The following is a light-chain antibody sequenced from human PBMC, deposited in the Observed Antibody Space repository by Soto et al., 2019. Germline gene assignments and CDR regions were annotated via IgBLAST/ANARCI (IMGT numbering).Light chain of an antibody. Sequence: EIVLTQSPATLSLSPGERATLSCRASQSVSSYLAWYQQKPGQAPRLLIYDASNRATGIPARFSGSGSGTDFTLTISSLEPEDFAVYYCQQYGDWPPDTFGQGTKVEI. V-gene: IGKV3-11*01. J-gene: IGKJ2*01. CDR1: QSVSSY. CDR2: DAS. CDR3: QQYGDWPPDT.